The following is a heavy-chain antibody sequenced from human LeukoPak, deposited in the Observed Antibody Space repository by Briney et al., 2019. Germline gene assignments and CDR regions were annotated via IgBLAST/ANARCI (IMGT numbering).Heavy chain of an antibody. D-gene: IGHD1-26*01. CDR2: INHSGST. J-gene: IGHJ4*02. Sequence: PSETLSLTCVVYGGSFSGYYWSWIRQPPGKGLEWIGEINHSGSTNYNPSLKSRVIISVDTSKNQFSLKLTSVTAADTAIYYCSRESGAFCPFGYWGQGTLVTVSS. V-gene: IGHV4-34*01. CDR3: SRESGAFCPFGY. CDR1: GGSFSGYY.